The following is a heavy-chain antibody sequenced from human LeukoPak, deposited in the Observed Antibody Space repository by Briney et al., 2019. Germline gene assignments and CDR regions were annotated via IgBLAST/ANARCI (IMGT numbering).Heavy chain of an antibody. V-gene: IGHV4-28*05. D-gene: IGHD3-10*01. CDR3: ARVPVTMVRGVIIEV. Sequence: SDTLSLTCAVSAYSISSPNWWGWIRQPPGKGLEYIGYIYYTGSIYYNPSLKSRVTMAVDTSKNQFSLKLSSVTAADTAVYYCARVPVTMVRGVIIEVWGQGTLVTVSS. CDR1: AYSISSPNW. J-gene: IGHJ4*02. CDR2: IYYTGSI.